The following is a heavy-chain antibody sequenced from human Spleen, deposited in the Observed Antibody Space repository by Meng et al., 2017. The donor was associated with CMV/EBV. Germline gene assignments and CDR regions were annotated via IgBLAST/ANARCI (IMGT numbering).Heavy chain of an antibody. CDR3: TRDAGTSTSMDY. CDR2: IKSDGSKT. D-gene: IGHD2-2*01. V-gene: IGHV3-74*03. Sequence: GESLKISCAASGFTFSYYWMHWVRQIPDKGLVWVSRIKSDGSKTEYADSVRGRFTISRDNAKNTLYLEMNTLRVEDTAVYYCTRDAGTSTSMDYWGQGTLVTVSS. CDR1: GFTFSYYW. J-gene: IGHJ4*02.